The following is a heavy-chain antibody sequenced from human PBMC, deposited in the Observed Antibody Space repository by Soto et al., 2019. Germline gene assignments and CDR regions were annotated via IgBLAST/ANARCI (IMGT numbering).Heavy chain of an antibody. CDR3: ASQGNSGSYTNFDY. CDR1: GGSISSSNYY. V-gene: IGHV4-39*01. D-gene: IGHD3-10*01. Sequence: QLQLQESGPGLVKPSETLSLTCTVSGGSISSSNYYWGWIRQPPGKGLEWIGSIYYSGSTYYNPSLKTRVPISVDTSKNHFSLKLSSVTAADTAVYYCASQGNSGSYTNFDYWGQGTLATVSS. CDR2: IYYSGST. J-gene: IGHJ4*02.